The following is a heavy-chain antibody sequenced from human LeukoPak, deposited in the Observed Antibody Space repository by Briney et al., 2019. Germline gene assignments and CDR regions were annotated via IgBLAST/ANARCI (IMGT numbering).Heavy chain of an antibody. V-gene: IGHV1-18*01. CDR2: ISAYNGNT. J-gene: IGHJ4*02. Sequence: GASVKVSCKASGYTLTSYGISWVRQAPGQGLEWMGWISAYNGNTNYAQKLQGRVTMTTDTSTSTAYMELRCPRSDDTAVYYCARAARYSSSWFNDYWGQGTLVTVSS. CDR3: ARAARYSSSWFNDY. CDR1: GYTLTSYG. D-gene: IGHD6-13*01.